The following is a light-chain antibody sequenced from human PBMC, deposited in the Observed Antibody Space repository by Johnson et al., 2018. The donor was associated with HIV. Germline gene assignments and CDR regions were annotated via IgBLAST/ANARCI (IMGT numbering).Light chain of an antibody. CDR3: GAWHTSLSAGGV. J-gene: IGLJ1*01. Sequence: QSVLTQPPSVSAAPGQKVTISCSGSSSTIGNNYISWYQLLPGTPPKLLIFKNNEQPSGIPDRFSGSKSGTSATLGITGLQTADEADYYCGAWHTSLSAGGVFGTGTKVTVL. CDR1: SSTIGNNY. CDR2: KNN. V-gene: IGLV1-51*02.